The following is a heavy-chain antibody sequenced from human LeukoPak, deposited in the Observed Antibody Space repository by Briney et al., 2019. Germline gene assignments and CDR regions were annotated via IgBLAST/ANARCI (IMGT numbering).Heavy chain of an antibody. D-gene: IGHD6-13*01. Sequence: PGGSLRLSCVVSGLTFSSYSMSWVRQAPGKGLDWVSGISASGGDTWYPDSVKGRFTISRDNSENTLFLQMSSLRVEDTAMYYCAKDAAGPEYWGQGTLVTVSS. J-gene: IGHJ4*02. CDR1: GLTFSSYS. CDR3: AKDAAGPEY. CDR2: ISASGGDT. V-gene: IGHV3-23*01.